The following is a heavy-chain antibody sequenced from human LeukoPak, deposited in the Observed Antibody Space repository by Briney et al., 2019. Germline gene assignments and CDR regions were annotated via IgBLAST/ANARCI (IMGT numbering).Heavy chain of an antibody. CDR3: ARDPLSGAPNKKEEVGYYYGMDV. V-gene: IGHV1-69*04. Sequence: SVKVSSKASGGTFSSYAISWVRQAPGQGLEWMGRIIPILGIANYAQKFQGRVTITADKSTSTAYMELSSLRSEDTAVYYCARDPLSGAPNKKEEVGYYYGMDVWGQGTTVTVSS. J-gene: IGHJ6*02. CDR2: IIPILGIA. D-gene: IGHD2-15*01. CDR1: GGTFSSYA.